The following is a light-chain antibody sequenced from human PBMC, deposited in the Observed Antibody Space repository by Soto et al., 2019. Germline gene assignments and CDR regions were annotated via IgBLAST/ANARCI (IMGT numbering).Light chain of an antibody. V-gene: IGLV1-44*01. CDR2: NNN. CDR1: RSNIGSNT. J-gene: IGLJ2*01. Sequence: QSVLTQPPSASGTPGQRVTISCSGCRSNIGSNTVNWYQQVPGTAPKLLIYNNNQRPSGVPDRFSASKSGTSASLAISGFQSEDEAEYFCAAWDDTLNGPDLAFGGGTKLTVL. CDR3: AAWDDTLNGPDLA.